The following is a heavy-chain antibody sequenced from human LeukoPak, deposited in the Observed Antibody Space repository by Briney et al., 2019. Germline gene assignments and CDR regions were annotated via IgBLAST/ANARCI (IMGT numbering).Heavy chain of an antibody. J-gene: IGHJ5*02. Sequence: GGSLRLSCAASGFTFDDYTMHWVRQAPGKGLEWVSLISWDGGSTYYADSVKGRFTISRDNSKNSLYLQMNSLRTEDTALYYCAKDRGERYGDYVFRFDPWGQGTLVTVSS. CDR1: GFTFDDYT. CDR3: AKDRGERYGDYVFRFDP. CDR2: ISWDGGST. V-gene: IGHV3-43*01. D-gene: IGHD4-17*01.